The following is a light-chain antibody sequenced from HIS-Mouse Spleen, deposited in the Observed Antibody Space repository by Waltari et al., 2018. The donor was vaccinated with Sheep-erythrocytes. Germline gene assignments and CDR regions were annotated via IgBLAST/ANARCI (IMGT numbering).Light chain of an antibody. V-gene: IGLV5-45*03. Sequence: QAVLTQPSSLSASPGASASPTCTLRSGLHVGTYRIYWYQQQPGSPPQYLLRYKSDSDKQQGSGVPSRFSGSKDASANAGILLISGLQSEDEADYYCMIWHSSAWVFGGGTKLTVL. CDR1: SGLHVGTYR. CDR2: YKSDSDK. CDR3: MIWHSSAWV. J-gene: IGLJ3*02.